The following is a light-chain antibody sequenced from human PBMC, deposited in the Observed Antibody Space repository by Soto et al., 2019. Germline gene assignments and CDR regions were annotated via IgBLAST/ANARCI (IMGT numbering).Light chain of an antibody. J-gene: IGLJ1*01. Sequence: SYELTQPPSVSVSPGQTASITCSGDKLGDKYTSWYQQKPGQSPVMVIYQDRKRPSGIPERFSGSNSGNTATLTISGTQPMDEADYYCQAWDSNTYVFGTGTKVTVL. CDR2: QDR. CDR3: QAWDSNTYV. CDR1: KLGDKY. V-gene: IGLV3-1*01.